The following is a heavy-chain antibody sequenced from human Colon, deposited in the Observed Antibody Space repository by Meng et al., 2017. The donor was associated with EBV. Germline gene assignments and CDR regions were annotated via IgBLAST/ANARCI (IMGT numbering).Heavy chain of an antibody. J-gene: IGHJ5*02. CDR2: IYYSGST. CDR1: AASSSSWRYY. D-gene: IGHD3-22*01. Sequence: QAHLPDAGPCRVTRPRPLSITAAVSAASSSSWRYYWSWHRQPPVKRLEWIGYIYYSGSTYYIPSLNSRVTISVDTAKNQFSLKLSSVTAADTAVYYCARSAMISAWFDPWGQGTLVTVSS. V-gene: IGHV4-30-4*01. CDR3: ARSAMISAWFDP.